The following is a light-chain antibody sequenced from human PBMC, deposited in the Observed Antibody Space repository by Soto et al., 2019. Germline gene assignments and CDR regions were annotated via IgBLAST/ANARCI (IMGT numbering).Light chain of an antibody. J-gene: IGLJ1*01. CDR3: SSYTSSSTYV. V-gene: IGLV2-14*01. Sequence: QSALTQPASVSGSPGQSITISCTGTSRDVGYYNYVSWYQQHPGEAPKLMIYEVSNRPSGVSNRFSGSKSGNTASLTISGLQAEDEADYYCSSYTSSSTYVFGTGTKVTVL. CDR2: EVS. CDR1: SRDVGYYNY.